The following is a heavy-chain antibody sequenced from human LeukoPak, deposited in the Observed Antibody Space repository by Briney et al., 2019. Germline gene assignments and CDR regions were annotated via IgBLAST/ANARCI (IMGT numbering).Heavy chain of an antibody. J-gene: IGHJ6*03. V-gene: IGHV4-61*02. CDR2: IYTSGST. CDR1: GGSISSGSYY. Sequence: PSEILSLTCTVSGGSISSGSYYWSWIRQPAGKGLEGIGRIYTSGSTNYNPSLKSRVTISVDTSKNQSSLKLSSVTAADTAVYYCARTYYYYYYMDVWGKGTTVTVSS. CDR3: ARTYYYYYYMDV.